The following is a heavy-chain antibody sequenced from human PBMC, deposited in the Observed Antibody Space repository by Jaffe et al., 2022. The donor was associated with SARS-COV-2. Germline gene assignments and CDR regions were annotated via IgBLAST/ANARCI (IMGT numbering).Heavy chain of an antibody. V-gene: IGHV3-33*01. CDR3: ARESSGTYDY. J-gene: IGHJ4*02. CDR1: GFTFNDYG. Sequence: QVQLVESGGGVVQPGGSLRLSCAASGFTFNDYGMHWVRQAPGKGLEWVAIVWYDGNKKYYADSVKGRFAISRDNSKNTLYLQVNSLRVDDTAVYFCARESSGTYDYWGQGTLVTVSS. D-gene: IGHD1-26*01. CDR2: VWYDGNKK.